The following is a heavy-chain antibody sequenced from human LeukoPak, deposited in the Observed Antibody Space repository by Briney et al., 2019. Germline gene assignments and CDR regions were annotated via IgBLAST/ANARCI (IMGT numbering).Heavy chain of an antibody. CDR2: ISGSDHNT. V-gene: IGHV3-23*01. D-gene: IGHD1-26*01. Sequence: PGGSLRLSCTDPGFTFSTYTMNCVPQAPGKGLEWVSSISGSDHNTYYADSVKGRFTISRDNSKNTLYLQVNSLRAEDKAVYYCQKDRVVGATRPYFFYSWGQGTLVTVSS. CDR1: GFTFSTYT. CDR3: QKDRVVGATRPYFFYS. J-gene: IGHJ4*02.